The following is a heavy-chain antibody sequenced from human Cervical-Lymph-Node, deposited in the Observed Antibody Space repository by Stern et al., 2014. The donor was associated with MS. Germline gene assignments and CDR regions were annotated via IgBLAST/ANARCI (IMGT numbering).Heavy chain of an antibody. J-gene: IGHJ3*01. D-gene: IGHD3-16*01. CDR1: GYTVTHYY. Sequence: VQLLESGAEVRKPGASVKVSCKPSGYTVTHYYVHWVRQAPGQGLEWMGWINPRSGVTNYAQKFQGRVTLTSDSSIDTAYMEMTGLTSDDTAVYYCATEVLRSLIFRYAFDVWGQGTIVTVSS. CDR3: ATEVLRSLIFRYAFDV. CDR2: INPRSGVT. V-gene: IGHV1-2*02.